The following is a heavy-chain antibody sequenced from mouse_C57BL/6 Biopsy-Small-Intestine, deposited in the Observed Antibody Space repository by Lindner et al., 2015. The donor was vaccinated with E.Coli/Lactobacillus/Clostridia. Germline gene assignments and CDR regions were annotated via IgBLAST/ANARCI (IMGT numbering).Heavy chain of an antibody. J-gene: IGHJ2*01. Sequence: VQLQESGAELMKPGASVKLSCKATGYTFTGYWIEWVKQRPGHGLEWIGEILPGSTGTKYNERFKGKATFTADTSSNTAYMQLSSLTTEDSAIYYCAREGDYDYDVVDYWGHGTTLTVSS. D-gene: IGHD2-4*01. V-gene: IGHV1-9*01. CDR2: ILPGSTGT. CDR3: AREGDYDYDVVDY. CDR1: GYTFTGYW.